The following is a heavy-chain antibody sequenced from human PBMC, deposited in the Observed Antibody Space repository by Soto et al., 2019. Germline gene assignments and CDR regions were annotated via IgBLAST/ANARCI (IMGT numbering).Heavy chain of an antibody. CDR2: IYPGDSDT. D-gene: IGHD1-1*01. Sequence: SGESLKISCKGSGYSFTSYWIGWVRQMPGKGLEWMGIIYPGDSDTRYSPSFQGQVTISADKSISTAYLQWSSLKASDTAMYYCARRRAILERRGIDAFDIWGQGTMVTVSS. J-gene: IGHJ3*02. CDR3: ARRRAILERRGIDAFDI. V-gene: IGHV5-51*01. CDR1: GYSFTSYW.